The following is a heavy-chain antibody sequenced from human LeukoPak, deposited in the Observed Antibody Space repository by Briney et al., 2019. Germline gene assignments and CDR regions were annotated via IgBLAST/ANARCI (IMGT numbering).Heavy chain of an antibody. J-gene: IGHJ4*02. CDR1: GFTFRSYG. CDR2: IWYDGSNK. V-gene: IGHV3-33*01. CDR3: ARDTYDSSGYYADY. D-gene: IGHD3-22*01. Sequence: PGRSLRLSCAASGFTFRSYGMPWVRQAPGKGLEWVAVIWYDGSNKYYADSVKGRFTISRDNSKNTLYLQMNSLRAEDTAVYYCARDTYDSSGYYADYWGQGTLVTVSS.